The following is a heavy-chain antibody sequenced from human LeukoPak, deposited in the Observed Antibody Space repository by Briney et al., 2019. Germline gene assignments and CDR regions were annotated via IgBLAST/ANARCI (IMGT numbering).Heavy chain of an antibody. CDR3: ARDGAAAGLEYFQH. D-gene: IGHD6-13*01. CDR1: GGSISSYY. J-gene: IGHJ1*01. V-gene: IGHV4-59*12. CDR2: IYHSGST. Sequence: SETLSLTCTVSGGSISSYYWSWIRQPAGKGLEWIGEIYHSGSTNYNPSLKSRVTISVDKSKNQFSLKLSSVTAADTAVYYCARDGAAAGLEYFQHWGQGTLVTVSS.